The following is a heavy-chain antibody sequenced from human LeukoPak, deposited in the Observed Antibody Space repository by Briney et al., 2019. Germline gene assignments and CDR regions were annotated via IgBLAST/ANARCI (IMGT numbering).Heavy chain of an antibody. CDR2: IYTSGST. J-gene: IGHJ3*02. CDR1: GGSISSYY. D-gene: IGHD2-2*01. CDR3: AREEVPAAPGAYDAFDI. V-gene: IGHV4-4*07. Sequence: SETLSLTCTLSGGSISSYYWSWIRQPAGKGLEWIGRIYTSGSTNYNPSLKSRVTMSVDTSKNQFSLKLSSVTAADTAVYYCAREEVPAAPGAYDAFDIWGQGTMVTVSS.